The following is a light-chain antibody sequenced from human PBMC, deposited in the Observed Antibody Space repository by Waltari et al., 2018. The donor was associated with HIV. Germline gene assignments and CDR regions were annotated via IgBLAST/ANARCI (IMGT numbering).Light chain of an antibody. CDR3: QQRSNWPS. Sequence: EIVLTQSPGTMSLSPGERATLSCRASHSVTNFLDWYQQKPGQAPRLLIYDASTRAAGIPARFSGSGSGTDFTLTISILEPEDFAVYYCQQRSNWPSFGQGTRLDI. CDR1: HSVTNF. V-gene: IGKV3-11*01. CDR2: DAS. J-gene: IGKJ2*03.